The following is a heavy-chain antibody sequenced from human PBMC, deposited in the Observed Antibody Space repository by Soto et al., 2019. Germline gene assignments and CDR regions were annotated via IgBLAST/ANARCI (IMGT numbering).Heavy chain of an antibody. CDR3: ARILVDKFQY. V-gene: IGHV4-59*01. J-gene: IGHJ4*02. Sequence: SETLSLTCTVSGSSISSYYWSWIRQPPGKGLEWIGYIYYSGSTNYNPSLKRRVTISLHTSKNQFSLKLSSVTAADTAAYDCARILVDKFQYWGQGTLVKVSS. CDR2: IYYSGST. CDR1: GSSISSYY. D-gene: IGHD3-3*02.